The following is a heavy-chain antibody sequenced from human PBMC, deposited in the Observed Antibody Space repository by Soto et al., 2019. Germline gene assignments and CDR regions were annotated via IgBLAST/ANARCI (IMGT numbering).Heavy chain of an antibody. J-gene: IGHJ4*02. V-gene: IGHV1-3*05. CDR2: INAGNGNT. CDR1: GYTFTSYA. D-gene: IGHD6-19*01. Sequence: QVQLVQSGAEEKKPGASVKVSCKASGYTFTSYAMHWVRQAPGQRLEWMGWINAGNGNTKCSQKFQGRVTITRDTSASTVYMELSSLRSEDTAVYYCARVSGWYFLDYWGQGTLVTVSS. CDR3: ARVSGWYFLDY.